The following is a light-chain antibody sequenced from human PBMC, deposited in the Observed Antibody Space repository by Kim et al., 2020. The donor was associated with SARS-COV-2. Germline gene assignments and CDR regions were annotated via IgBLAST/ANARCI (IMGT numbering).Light chain of an antibody. CDR1: NIGSKN. V-gene: IGLV3-21*04. CDR2: YDK. Sequence: SYELTQPPSVSVAPGETARITCGGNNIGSKNVHWYQQKPGQAPMLVISYDKDRPSGIPERFSGSNSGNMATLTISRVEAGDEADYSCQVWDHSNDHPVFGGGTQLTVL. CDR3: QVWDHSNDHPV. J-gene: IGLJ3*02.